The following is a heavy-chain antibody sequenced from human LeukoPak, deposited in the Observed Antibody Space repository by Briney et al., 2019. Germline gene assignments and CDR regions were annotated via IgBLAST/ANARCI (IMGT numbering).Heavy chain of an antibody. V-gene: IGHV4-4*02. CDR3: ARGTTVTTRAFDI. CDR2: IYHSGST. Sequence: SETLSLTCAVSGGSISSSNWWSWVRQPPGKGLEWIGEIYHSGSTNYNPSLKSRVTTSVDKSKNQFSLKLSSVTAADTAVYYCARGTTVTTRAFDIWGQGTMVTVSS. CDR1: GGSISSSNW. D-gene: IGHD4-17*01. J-gene: IGHJ3*02.